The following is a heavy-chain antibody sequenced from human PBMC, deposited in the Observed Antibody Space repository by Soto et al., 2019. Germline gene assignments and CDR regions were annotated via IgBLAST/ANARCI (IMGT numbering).Heavy chain of an antibody. Sequence: QVQLLQSGAEVKRPGASVRVSCKASGYTFTRYNITWVRQAPGQGLEWMGWISAYNSNTDYARKMQGRVTMPTDTSTSTVYKEQRSLRSDDTAVYYCARSQGISGAGSWRSPCYGPWGHITLVTVSS. CDR2: ISAYNSNT. CDR3: ARSQGISGAGSWRSPCYGP. J-gene: IGHJ5*02. CDR1: GYTFTRYN. D-gene: IGHD6-19*01. V-gene: IGHV1-18*01.